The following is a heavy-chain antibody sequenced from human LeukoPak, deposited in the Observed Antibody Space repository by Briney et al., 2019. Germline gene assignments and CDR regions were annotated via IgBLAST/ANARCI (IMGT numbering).Heavy chain of an antibody. CDR1: GGSISSYY. CDR2: IYTSGST. J-gene: IGHJ4*02. Sequence: SETLSLTCTVSGGSISSYYWSWIRQSAGKGLEWIGRIYTSGSTNYNPSLKSRVAMSIDTSKNQFSLKLSSVTAADTAVYYCARQSQHSGYQAPDYWGQGTLVTVSS. CDR3: ARQSQHSGYQAPDY. D-gene: IGHD5-12*01. V-gene: IGHV4-4*07.